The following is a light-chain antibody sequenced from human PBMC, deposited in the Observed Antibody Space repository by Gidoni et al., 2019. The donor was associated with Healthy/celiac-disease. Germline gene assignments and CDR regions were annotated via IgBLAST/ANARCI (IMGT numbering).Light chain of an antibody. V-gene: IGKV1-5*03. CDR2: KAS. J-gene: IGKJ2*04. Sequence: DIQMTQSPSTLSASVGDRVTITCRASQSISSWLAWYQQKPGKAPKRLIYKASSLESGVPSRFSGSGSGTEFTLTISSLQPDDFATYYCQQYNSYSCSFGQGTKLEIK. CDR3: QQYNSYSCS. CDR1: QSISSW.